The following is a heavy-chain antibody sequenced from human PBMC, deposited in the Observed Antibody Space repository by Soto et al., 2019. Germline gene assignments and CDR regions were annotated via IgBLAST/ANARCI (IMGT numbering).Heavy chain of an antibody. D-gene: IGHD2-15*01. J-gene: IGHJ4*02. CDR3: ARRCSGGSCYSDY. CDR1: GFALTCYC. V-gene: IGHV1-18*01. CDR2: ISAYNGNT. Sequence: APVKPTSKASGFALTCYCISWVRQAPGQGLEWMGWISAYNGNTNYAQKLQGRVTMTTDTSTSTAYMELRSLRSDDTAVYYCARRCSGGSCYSDYWGQGTLVTVS.